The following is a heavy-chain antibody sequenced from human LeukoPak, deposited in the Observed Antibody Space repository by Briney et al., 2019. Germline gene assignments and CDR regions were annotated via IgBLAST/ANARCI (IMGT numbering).Heavy chain of an antibody. V-gene: IGHV1-8*01. CDR1: GYTFTSYD. CDR3: ARMDTVATTDFDY. Sequence: ASVKVSCKASGYTFTSYDINWVRQATGQGLEWMGWMNPNSGNTGYAQKFQGRVTMTRNTSISTAYMELSSLRSEDTAVYYCARMDTVATTDFDYWGQGTLVTVSS. D-gene: IGHD5-12*01. J-gene: IGHJ4*02. CDR2: MNPNSGNT.